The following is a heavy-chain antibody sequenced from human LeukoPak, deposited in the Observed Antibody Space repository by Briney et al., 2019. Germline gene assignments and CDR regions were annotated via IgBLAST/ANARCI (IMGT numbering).Heavy chain of an antibody. CDR3: AKASSSDWDFDY. CDR1: GFTFSSYG. CDR2: IRYDGSNK. D-gene: IGHD6-19*01. J-gene: IGHJ4*02. Sequence: AGGFLRLSCAASGFTFSSYGMHWVRQAPGKGLKWVAFIRYDGSNKFYADSVKGRFTISRDNSKNTLYLQMNSLRAEDTAVYYCAKASSSDWDFDYWGQGTLVTVSS. V-gene: IGHV3-30*02.